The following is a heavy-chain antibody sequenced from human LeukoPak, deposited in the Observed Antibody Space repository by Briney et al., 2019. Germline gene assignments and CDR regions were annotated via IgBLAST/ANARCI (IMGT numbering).Heavy chain of an antibody. J-gene: IGHJ4*02. D-gene: IGHD5-12*01. Sequence: GESLKISCKASGYSFTSYWIGWVRQMPGKGLGWMGIIYPYDSDTRYSPSFQGRVTISADKSISTAYLQWSNLKASDTAMYYCARHIGYSAWNPDYWGQGTLVTVSS. CDR2: IYPYDSDT. CDR1: GYSFTSYW. V-gene: IGHV5-51*01. CDR3: ARHIGYSAWNPDY.